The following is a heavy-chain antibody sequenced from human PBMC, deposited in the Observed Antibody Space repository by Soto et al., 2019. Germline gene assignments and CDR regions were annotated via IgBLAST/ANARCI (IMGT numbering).Heavy chain of an antibody. CDR2: IYFSGST. J-gene: IGHJ6*03. Sequence: QVQLQESGPGLVKPSETLALTCTVSGGSIGSYYWSWIRQPPGKGLEWFGYIYFSGSTNYNPSLKSRVTISVETSKNQRTLKLTSVTAAYTAVYYCARGSRYIQGYDVHQYYYMDVWGKGTTVTVSS. V-gene: IGHV4-59*01. CDR1: GGSIGSYY. D-gene: IGHD5-18*01. CDR3: ARGSRYIQGYDVHQYYYMDV.